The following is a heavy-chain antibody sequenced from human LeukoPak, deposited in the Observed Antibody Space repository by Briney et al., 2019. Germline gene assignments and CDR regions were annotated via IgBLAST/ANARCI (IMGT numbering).Heavy chain of an antibody. CDR3: AGILIAVAAPDY. D-gene: IGHD6-19*01. CDR2: IHYSESS. Sequence: SETLSLTCTVSGGSISSSSSSYYWGWIRQPPEKGLEWIGSIHYSESSYYNPSLKSRVTISVDTSKKQFSLRLSSVTAADTAVYYCAGILIAVAAPDYWGQGTLVTVSS. J-gene: IGHJ4*02. CDR1: GGSISSSSSSYY. V-gene: IGHV4-39*01.